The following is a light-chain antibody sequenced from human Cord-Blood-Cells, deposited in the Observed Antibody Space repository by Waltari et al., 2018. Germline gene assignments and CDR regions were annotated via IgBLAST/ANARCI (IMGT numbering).Light chain of an antibody. J-gene: IGKJ2*01. CDR3: QQYNSYYT. V-gene: IGKV1-5*03. Sequence: IQMTLSPTSLSASVGDKVTITCRASQSLSSWLAWYQQKPGKAPKLLIYKASSLESGVPSRFSGSGSGTEFTLTISSLQPDDFETYYCQQYNSYYTFGQGTKVEIK. CDR2: KAS. CDR1: QSLSSW.